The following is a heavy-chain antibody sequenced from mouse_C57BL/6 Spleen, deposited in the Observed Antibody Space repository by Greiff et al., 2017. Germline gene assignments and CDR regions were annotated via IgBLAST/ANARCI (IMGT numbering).Heavy chain of an antibody. V-gene: IGHV1-59*01. CDR2: IDPSDSYT. CDR3: ARSYDYWYFDV. Sequence: QVQLQQPGAELVRPGTSVKLSCKASGYTFTSYWMHWVKQRPGQGLEWIGVIDPSDSYTNYNQKFKGKATLTVDKSSSTAYMQLSSLTSEDSAVYYCARSYDYWYFDVWGTGTTVTVSS. CDR1: GYTFTSYW. J-gene: IGHJ1*03. D-gene: IGHD2-3*01.